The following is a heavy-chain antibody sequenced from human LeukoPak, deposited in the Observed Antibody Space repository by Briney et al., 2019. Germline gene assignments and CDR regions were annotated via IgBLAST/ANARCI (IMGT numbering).Heavy chain of an antibody. CDR2: IYNDGST. CDR3: ARDLAL. V-gene: IGHV3-66*01. CDR1: GFSVSSNY. D-gene: IGHD3-3*02. J-gene: IGHJ4*02. Sequence: GGSLRLSCAASGFSVSSNYMSWVRQAPGKGLEWVSSIYNDGSTYYAESVKGRFTISRDNSKNTLYLQMNSLRAEDTAMYYCARDLALWGRGTLVTVSS.